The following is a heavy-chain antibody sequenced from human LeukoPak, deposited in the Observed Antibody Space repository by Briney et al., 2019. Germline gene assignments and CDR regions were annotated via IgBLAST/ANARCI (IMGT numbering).Heavy chain of an antibody. CDR3: ARWSNWFDP. Sequence: GGSLRLSCAASGFTFSSYGMHWVRQAPGKGLEWVAVISYDGSNKYYADSVKGRFTISRDNSKNTLYLQMNSLRAEDTAVYYCARWSNWFDPWGQGTLVTVSS. J-gene: IGHJ5*02. CDR2: ISYDGSNK. V-gene: IGHV3-30*03. D-gene: IGHD4-23*01. CDR1: GFTFSSYG.